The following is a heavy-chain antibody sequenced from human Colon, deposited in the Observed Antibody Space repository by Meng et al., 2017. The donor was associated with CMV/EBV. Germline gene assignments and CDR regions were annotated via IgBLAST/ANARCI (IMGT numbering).Heavy chain of an antibody. CDR3: VRVRGDFDY. CDR1: GASVSDTNHF. D-gene: IGHD3-16*01. V-gene: IGHV4-39*07. CDR2: INSNWNT. Sequence: APGLVKPSEALSLTCIFSGASVSDTNHFWGWVRQAPGKGLEWVGSINSNWNTYSNPSLTSRVTMSLDTSKNQFSLKLSSVTAADTAVYYCVRVRGDFDYWGQGTLVTVSS. J-gene: IGHJ4*02.